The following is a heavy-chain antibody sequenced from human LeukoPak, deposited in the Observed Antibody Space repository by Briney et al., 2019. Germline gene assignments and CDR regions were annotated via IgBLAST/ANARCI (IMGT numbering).Heavy chain of an antibody. CDR1: AFTFIIDA. Sequence: GGSLRLSCAASAFTFIIDATSSVREAPGEGVEWGSAFSGSGGSTSYADSVKGRFTISRDNSKNTLYLQMNSLRAEDTAVYYCARDLGRQTIHHFDYWGQGTLVTVSS. CDR2: FSGSGGST. V-gene: IGHV3-23*01. J-gene: IGHJ4*02. D-gene: IGHD1-14*01. CDR3: ARDLGRQTIHHFDY.